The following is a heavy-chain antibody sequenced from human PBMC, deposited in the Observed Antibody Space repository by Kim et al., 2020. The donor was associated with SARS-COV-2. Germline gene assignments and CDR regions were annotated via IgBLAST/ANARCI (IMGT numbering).Heavy chain of an antibody. CDR1: GGSISSYY. D-gene: IGHD6-6*01. J-gene: IGHJ6*02. V-gene: IGHV4-4*07. CDR2: IYTSGST. CDR3: ARDRDEYSSPIPYGMDV. Sequence: SETLSLTCTVSGGSISSYYWSWIRQPAGKGLEWIGRIYTSGSTNYNPSLKSRVTMSVDTSKNQFSLKLSSVTAADTAVYYCARDRDEYSSPIPYGMDVWGQGTTVTVSS.